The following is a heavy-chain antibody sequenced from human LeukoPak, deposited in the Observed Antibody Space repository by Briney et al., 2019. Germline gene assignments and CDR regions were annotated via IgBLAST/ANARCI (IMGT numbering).Heavy chain of an antibody. V-gene: IGHV3-30*03. CDR1: GFTFSSYG. J-gene: IGHJ4*02. CDR2: ISYDGSNK. Sequence: QPGGSLRLSCVASGFTFSSYGMHWVRQAPGKGLEWVAVISYDGSNKYYADSVKGRFTISRDNSKSTLYLQMNSLRAEDTAVYYCASLTIFGVVTETEFDYWGQGTLVTVSS. CDR3: ASLTIFGVVTETEFDY. D-gene: IGHD3-3*01.